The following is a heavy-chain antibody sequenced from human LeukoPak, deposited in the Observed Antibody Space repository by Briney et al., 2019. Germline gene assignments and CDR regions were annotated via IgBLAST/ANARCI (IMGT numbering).Heavy chain of an antibody. CDR1: GGSISSSSYY. Sequence: SETLSLTCTVSGGSISSSSYYWGWIRQPPGKGLEWIGSIYYSGSTYYNPSLKSRVTISVDTSKNQFSLKLSSVTAADTAVYYCARLGYYYYGMDVWGQGTTVTVSS. V-gene: IGHV4-39*01. CDR2: IYYSGST. D-gene: IGHD1-26*01. CDR3: ARLGYYYYGMDV. J-gene: IGHJ6*02.